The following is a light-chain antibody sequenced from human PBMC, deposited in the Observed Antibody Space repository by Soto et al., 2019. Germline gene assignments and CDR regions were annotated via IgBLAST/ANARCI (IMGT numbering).Light chain of an antibody. CDR3: QHFNNFPPT. Sequence: AVQLTQSPSSLSASVGDRVTITCRASQGISDALAWYQQRRGKAPKLLIHDASSLASGVPSRFSGSGAGTDFTLTISSLQPEDFATYYCQHFNNFPPTFGGGTKV. V-gene: IGKV1D-13*01. CDR1: QGISDA. CDR2: DAS. J-gene: IGKJ4*01.